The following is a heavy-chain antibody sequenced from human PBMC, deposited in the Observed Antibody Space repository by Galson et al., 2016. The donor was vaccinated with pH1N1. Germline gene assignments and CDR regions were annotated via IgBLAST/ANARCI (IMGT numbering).Heavy chain of an antibody. Sequence: SVKVSCKASGGSFAKYAVSWVRQAPGQGLEWMGRIIPIYGTPNYAQKFQDRLTITADEYTTTVYMELNSLISADKAIYYCARPGRTETTKEGFAWGYGMDVWGQGTTVTVSS. CDR3: ARPGRTETTKEGFAWGYGMDV. J-gene: IGHJ6*02. CDR2: IIPIYGTP. D-gene: IGHD1-1*01. V-gene: IGHV1-69*13. CDR1: GGSFAKYA.